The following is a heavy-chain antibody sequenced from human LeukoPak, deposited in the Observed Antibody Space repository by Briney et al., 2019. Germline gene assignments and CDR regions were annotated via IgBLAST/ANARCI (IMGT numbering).Heavy chain of an antibody. CDR3: AKLGIYDILTGFLYYFDY. Sequence: PGGSLRLSCAASGFTFSSYALSWVRQAPGKGLEWVSAISGSGGSTYYADSVKGRFTISRDNSKDTLYLQMNSLRAEDTAVYYCAKLGIYDILTGFLYYFDYWGQGTLVTVSS. D-gene: IGHD3-9*01. CDR1: GFTFSSYA. V-gene: IGHV3-23*01. CDR2: ISGSGGST. J-gene: IGHJ4*02.